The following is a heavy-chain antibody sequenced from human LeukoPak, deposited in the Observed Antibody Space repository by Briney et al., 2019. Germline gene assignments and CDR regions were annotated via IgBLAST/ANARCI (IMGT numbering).Heavy chain of an antibody. Sequence: GGSLRLSCAASGFTFSSYWMHWVRQAPGKGLVWVSRINSDGSGTSYADSVKGRFTISRDNAKNTLYLQMNSLRAEDTAVYYCARVYGGNSVWFYDYWGQGTLVTVSS. CDR2: INSDGSGT. CDR3: ARVYGGNSVWFYDY. CDR1: GFTFSSYW. J-gene: IGHJ4*02. V-gene: IGHV3-74*01. D-gene: IGHD4-23*01.